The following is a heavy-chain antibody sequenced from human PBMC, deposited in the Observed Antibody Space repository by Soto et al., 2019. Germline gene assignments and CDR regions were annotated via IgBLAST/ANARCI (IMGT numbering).Heavy chain of an antibody. CDR2: IDWDDDK. Sequence: SGPTLVNPTQTLTLTRTFSWFSLSTSVIFVSWIRQPRGNSLEWVALIDWDDDKYCSTSLNTVLAISKYTAENQVCRRMTNVDXLDTAXYXCARMVWVAEAVPKWFDPWGQGTLVTVSS. V-gene: IGHV2-70*01. CDR1: WFSLSTSVIF. D-gene: IGHD6-13*01. J-gene: IGHJ5*02. CDR3: ARMVWVAEAVPKWFDP.